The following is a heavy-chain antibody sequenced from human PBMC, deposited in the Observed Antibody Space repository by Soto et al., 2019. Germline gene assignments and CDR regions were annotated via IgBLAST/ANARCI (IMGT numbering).Heavy chain of an antibody. Sequence: PGESLKISCQGPGYSFTSYWIGCVRQMPGKGLEWMGLIYPGDSDTRYSPSFQGQVTISADKSISTAYLQWSSLKASDTAMYYCARVVVPAANSMDVWGQGTTVTVSS. D-gene: IGHD2-2*01. CDR2: IYPGDSDT. CDR3: ARVVVPAANSMDV. V-gene: IGHV5-51*01. CDR1: GYSFTSYW. J-gene: IGHJ6*02.